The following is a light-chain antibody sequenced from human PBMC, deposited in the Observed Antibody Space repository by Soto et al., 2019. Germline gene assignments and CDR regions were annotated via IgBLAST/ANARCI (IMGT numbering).Light chain of an antibody. Sequence: QSALTQPASVSGSPGQSITISCTGTSSDVGGYNYVSWYQQHPGKAPKLMIYDISNRPSGVSNRFSGSKSGNTASLIISGLQAEDEADYYCSSYTGSSTVIFGGGTKLTVL. J-gene: IGLJ2*01. CDR1: SSDVGGYNY. V-gene: IGLV2-14*03. CDR2: DIS. CDR3: SSYTGSSTVI.